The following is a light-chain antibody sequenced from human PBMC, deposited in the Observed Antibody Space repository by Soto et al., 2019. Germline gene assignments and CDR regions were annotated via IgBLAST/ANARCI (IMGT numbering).Light chain of an antibody. J-gene: IGKJ5*01. CDR1: QSIGSW. CDR3: MQALQTPIT. CDR2: DAS. Sequence: DIQMTQSPSTLSGCVGDRVTITCRASQSIGSWLAWYQQKPGKAPKLLIYDASGLERGVPSRFSGSGSGTDFTLKISRVEAEDVGVYYCMQALQTPITFGQGTRLEIK. V-gene: IGKV1-5*01.